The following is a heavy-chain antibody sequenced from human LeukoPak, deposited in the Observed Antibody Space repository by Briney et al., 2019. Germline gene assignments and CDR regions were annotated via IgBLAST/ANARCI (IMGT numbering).Heavy chain of an antibody. D-gene: IGHD6-13*01. CDR2: ISAYNGNT. CDR3: ARDRASSWPGLPIDY. CDR1: GYTFTGYY. V-gene: IGHV1-18*04. J-gene: IGHJ4*02. Sequence: ASVKVSCKASGYTFTGYYMHWVRQAPGQGLEWMGWISAYNGNTNYAQKLQGRVTMTTDTSTSTAYMELRSLRSDDTAVYYCARDRASSWPGLPIDYWGQGTLVAVSS.